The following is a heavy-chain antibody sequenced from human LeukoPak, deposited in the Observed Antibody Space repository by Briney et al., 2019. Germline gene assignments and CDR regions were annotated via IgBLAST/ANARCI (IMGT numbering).Heavy chain of an antibody. J-gene: IGHJ4*02. CDR2: ISYDGSNK. CDR1: GFTFSSYG. Sequence: PGRSLRLSCAASGFTFSSYGMHWVRQAPGEGLEWVAVISYDGSNKYYADSVKGRFTISRDNSKNTLYLQMNSLRAEDTAVYYCAKAQYDFWSGDTNFDYWGQGTLVTVSS. CDR3: AKAQYDFWSGDTNFDY. D-gene: IGHD3-3*01. V-gene: IGHV3-30*18.